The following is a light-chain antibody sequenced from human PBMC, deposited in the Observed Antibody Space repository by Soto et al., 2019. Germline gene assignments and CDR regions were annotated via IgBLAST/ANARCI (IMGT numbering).Light chain of an antibody. CDR1: QSVSRN. CDR3: QQSYTTPIT. V-gene: IGKV3-15*01. Sequence: EIVPAPSPFAPAVSPGLRSTPSRKASQSVSRNLAWYQQKPGQAPRLLIYASSTRATGIPDRFSGSASGTDFTLTISSLQPEDFATYFCQQSYTTPITFGQGTRLEIK. J-gene: IGKJ5*01. CDR2: ASS.